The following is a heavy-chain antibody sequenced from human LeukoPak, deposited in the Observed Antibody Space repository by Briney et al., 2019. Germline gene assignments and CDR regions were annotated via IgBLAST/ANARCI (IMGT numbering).Heavy chain of an antibody. D-gene: IGHD2-2*01. J-gene: IGHJ3*02. Sequence: ATEKISCKVSGDTFTDYYMHWVQQAHGKGLEWMGLVDPEDGETIYAEKFQGIVTITADTSTDTAYMELSSLRSEDTAVYYCATVVKYCSSTRCYRDAFDIWGQGTMVTVSS. CDR2: VDPEDGET. CDR1: GDTFTDYY. V-gene: IGHV1-69-2*01. CDR3: ATVVKYCSSTRCYRDAFDI.